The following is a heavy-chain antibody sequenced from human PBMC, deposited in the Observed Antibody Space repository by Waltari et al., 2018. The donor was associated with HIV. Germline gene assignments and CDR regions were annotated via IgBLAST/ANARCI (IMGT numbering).Heavy chain of an antibody. D-gene: IGHD1-26*01. CDR2: ISSSSNFI. Sequence: EVHLVESGGGLVKRGGSLRLSCAASGFSFSSYRMNWVRQAPGKGLGWVSSISSSSNFIYYADSGKGRFTISRDNAKNSLYLQMNSLRAEDTAVYYCARDGGSPPNRWFDPWGQGTLVTVSS. J-gene: IGHJ5*02. CDR1: GFSFSSYR. V-gene: IGHV3-21*01. CDR3: ARDGGSPPNRWFDP.